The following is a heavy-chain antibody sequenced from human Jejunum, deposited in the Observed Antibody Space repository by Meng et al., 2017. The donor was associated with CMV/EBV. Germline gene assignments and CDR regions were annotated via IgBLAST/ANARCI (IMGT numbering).Heavy chain of an antibody. V-gene: IGHV4-4*07. J-gene: IGHJ4*02. CDR1: GGSANNYY. Sequence: QAPLPESGPGLAKLSATLSLTCTVSGGSANNYYWSWIRQSAGKGLEWIGRFYSSDTYNYHPSLDSRVTMSLDTSKNQFSLNLRSVTAADTATYYCARGPGASTREGFDYWGLGTLVTVSS. CDR3: ARGPGASTREGFDY. D-gene: IGHD1-26*01. CDR2: FYSSDTY.